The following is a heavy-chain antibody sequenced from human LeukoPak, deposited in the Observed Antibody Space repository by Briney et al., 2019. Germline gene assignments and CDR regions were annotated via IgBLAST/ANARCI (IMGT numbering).Heavy chain of an antibody. CDR2: IYHSGST. V-gene: IGHV4-38-2*01. D-gene: IGHD1-26*01. CDR1: GYSISSGYY. CDR3: ARHFVRSGSYWADY. J-gene: IGHJ4*02. Sequence: PSETLSLTCAVSGYSISSGYYWGWIRQPPGKRLEWIGIIYHSGSTYYNPSLKSRVTISVDTSKNQFSLRVPSVTAADTAVYHCARHFVRSGSYWADYWGQGTLVTVSS.